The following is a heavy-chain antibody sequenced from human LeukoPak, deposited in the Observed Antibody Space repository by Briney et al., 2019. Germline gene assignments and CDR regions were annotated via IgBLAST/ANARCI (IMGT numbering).Heavy chain of an antibody. D-gene: IGHD3-3*01. Sequence: ASVKVSCKASGYTFTGDYMHWVRQAPGQGLEWMGGIIPIFGRADYAQKFQGRVTITADESTSTAYMELSSLRSEDTAVYYCARQYYDFWSGYYTWWFDPWGQGTLVTVSS. CDR2: IIPIFGRA. CDR1: GYTFTGDY. V-gene: IGHV1-69*13. CDR3: ARQYYDFWSGYYTWWFDP. J-gene: IGHJ5*02.